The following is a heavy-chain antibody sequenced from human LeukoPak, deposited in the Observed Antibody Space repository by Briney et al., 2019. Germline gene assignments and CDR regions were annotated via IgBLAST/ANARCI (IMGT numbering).Heavy chain of an antibody. J-gene: IGHJ3*02. CDR2: IIPIFGTA. Sequence: ASVKVSCKASGGTFSSYAISWVRQAPGQGLEWMGGIIPIFGTANYAQKFQGRVTITADESTSTAYMELSSLRSEDTAVYYCAGEETASLDAFDIWGQGTMVTVSS. CDR3: AGEETASLDAFDI. V-gene: IGHV1-69*13. CDR1: GGTFSSYA.